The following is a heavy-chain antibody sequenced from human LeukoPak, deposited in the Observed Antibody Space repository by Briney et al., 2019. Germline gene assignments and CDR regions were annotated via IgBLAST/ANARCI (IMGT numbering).Heavy chain of an antibody. CDR1: GYTFTSYV. CDR2: ISAYNGNT. J-gene: IGHJ4*02. CDR3: ARVPLRHSSGWYILPSEKYFDY. Sequence: ASVKVSCKASGYTFTSYVISWVRQAPGQGLEWMGWISAYNGNTNYAQKLQGRVTMTTDTSTSTAYMELRSLRSDDTAVYYCARVPLRHSSGWYILPSEKYFDYWGQGTLVTVSS. V-gene: IGHV1-18*01. D-gene: IGHD6-19*01.